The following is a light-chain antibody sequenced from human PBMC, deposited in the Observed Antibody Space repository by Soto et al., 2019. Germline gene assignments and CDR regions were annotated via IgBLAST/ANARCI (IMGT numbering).Light chain of an antibody. Sequence: EMVMTQSPATLSVSPGERATLSCTASQSVSSNLAWYQQKPGQAPRLLIYDASTRATGIPARFSGSGSGIEFTLTISSLQSEDFAVYYCQQYNNWPPGTFGQGTKVEIK. J-gene: IGKJ1*01. CDR3: QQYNNWPPGT. CDR2: DAS. CDR1: QSVSSN. V-gene: IGKV3-15*01.